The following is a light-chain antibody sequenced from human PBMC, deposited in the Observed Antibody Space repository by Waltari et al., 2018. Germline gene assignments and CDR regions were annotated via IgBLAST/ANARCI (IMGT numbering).Light chain of an antibody. J-gene: IGLJ2*01. CDR1: SSDVGGYNY. V-gene: IGLV2-11*01. CDR2: DVS. Sequence: QSALTQTRSVSGSPGQSVTISCTGTSSDVGGYNYVSGYQQHPGKAPKLMIYDVSKRPSGVPDRFSGSKSGNTASLTISGLQAEDEADYYCCSYAGSYTFVVFGGGTKLTVL. CDR3: CSYAGSYTFVV.